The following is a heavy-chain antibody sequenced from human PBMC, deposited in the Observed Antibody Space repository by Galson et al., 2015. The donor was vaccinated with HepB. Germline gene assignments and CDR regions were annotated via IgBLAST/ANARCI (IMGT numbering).Heavy chain of an antibody. V-gene: IGHV1-69*13. J-gene: IGHJ4*02. Sequence: SVKVSCKASGGTFSSYAISWVRQAPGQGLEWMGGIIPIFGTANYAQKFQGRVTITADESTSTAYMELSSLRSEDTAVYYCARDQAPAPFGEPEPFDYWGQGTLVTVSS. D-gene: IGHD3-10*01. CDR2: IIPIFGTA. CDR3: ARDQAPAPFGEPEPFDY. CDR1: GGTFSSYA.